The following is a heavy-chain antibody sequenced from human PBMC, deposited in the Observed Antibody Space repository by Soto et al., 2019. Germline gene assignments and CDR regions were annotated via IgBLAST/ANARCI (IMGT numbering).Heavy chain of an antibody. CDR2: VYHTGDT. J-gene: IGHJ2*01. V-gene: IGHV4-4*02. Sequence: PSETLSLTCGVSGGTVASSHWWSWVRQSPSRGLEWIGNVYHTGDTNFNPSLKSRVTMSVDTSKNQFFLKLSSVTAADTAVYYCASLYRPSRVVGVNRHWYFDLWGRGTLVTVSS. D-gene: IGHD2-21*01. CDR1: GGTVASSHW. CDR3: ASLYRPSRVVGVNRHWYFDL.